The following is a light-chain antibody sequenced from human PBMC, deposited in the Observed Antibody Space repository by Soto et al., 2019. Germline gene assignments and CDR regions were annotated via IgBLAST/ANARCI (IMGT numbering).Light chain of an antibody. CDR3: QVWDNSLVV. Sequence: SYELTQPLSVSVALGQTARITCGGNNIGSKNVHWYQQKPGQAPVVVIYRDTNRPSGIPERISGSNSGNKATLTISRAQDGDEADYYCQVWDNSLVVFGGGTKLTVL. V-gene: IGLV3-9*01. CDR1: NIGSKN. CDR2: RDT. J-gene: IGLJ2*01.